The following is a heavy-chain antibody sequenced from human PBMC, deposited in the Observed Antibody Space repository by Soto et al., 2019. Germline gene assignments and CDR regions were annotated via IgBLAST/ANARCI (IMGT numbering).Heavy chain of an antibody. D-gene: IGHD2-21*01. CDR2: IYSGCST. V-gene: IGHV3-53*04. CDR3: ARATADSSYYYYYYMDV. CDR1: GFTVSSNY. Sequence: GGSLSLSCAASGFTVSSNYMSWVRQAPGNWLDWVFVIYSGCSTYYADSVKGRFTISRHNSKNTLYLQMNSLRAEDTAVYYCARATADSSYYYYYYMDVWGKGTTVTVS. J-gene: IGHJ6*03.